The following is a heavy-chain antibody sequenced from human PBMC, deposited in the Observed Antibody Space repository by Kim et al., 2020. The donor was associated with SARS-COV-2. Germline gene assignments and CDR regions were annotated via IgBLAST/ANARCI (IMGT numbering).Heavy chain of an antibody. J-gene: IGHJ4*01. Sequence: GGSLRLSCAASGFTFSSYGMHWVRQAPGKGLEWVAVISHDGSNKYYADSVKGRFTISRDNSKNTLYLQMNSLRAEDTAVYYCAKDYGGAKWGGWDFDYWG. CDR1: GFTFSSYG. V-gene: IGHV3-30*18. D-gene: IGHD3-16*01. CDR3: AKDYGGAKWGGWDFDY. CDR2: ISHDGSNK.